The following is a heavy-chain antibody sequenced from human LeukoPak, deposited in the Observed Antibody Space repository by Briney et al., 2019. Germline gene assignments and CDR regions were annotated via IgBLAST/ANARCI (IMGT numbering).Heavy chain of an antibody. J-gene: IGHJ6*02. CDR2: INPTGGST. D-gene: IGHD3-10*01. CDR3: ARWNRGSPFYYYGMDV. Sequence: ASVKVSCKASGYTFTTYYIHWVRQAPGQGLEWMGIINPTGGSTTYAQKFQGRVTMTRDTSTSTVFMEVNSLRAEDTAVYYCARWNRGSPFYYYGMDVWGQGNPGHRLL. V-gene: IGHV1-46*01. CDR1: GYTFTTYY.